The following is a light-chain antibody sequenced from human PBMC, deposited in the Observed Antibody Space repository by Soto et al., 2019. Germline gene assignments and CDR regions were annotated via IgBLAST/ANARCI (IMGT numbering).Light chain of an antibody. CDR1: QSISSNY. J-gene: IGKJ1*01. CDR3: QQYVSWT. CDR2: GAS. Sequence: EIVLTQSTCTLSVSPGERATLSCRASQSISSNYLAWYQQKPGQAPSLLIYGASSMATGIPDRFSGSGSGTDFILTISRLEHEESAIYFCQQYVSWTFVQGTKVEIK. V-gene: IGKV3-20*01.